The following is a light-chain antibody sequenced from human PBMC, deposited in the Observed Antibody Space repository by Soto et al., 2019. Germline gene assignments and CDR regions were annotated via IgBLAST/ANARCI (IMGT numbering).Light chain of an antibody. J-gene: IGKJ1*01. Sequence: DIQMTQSPSSLSASVGDRVTITCRASQGISNYLAWYQQKPGKVPKLLISAASTLQSGVPSRFSGSGSGTEFTLTISSLQPGDVATYFCQKYNNGLWTFGQGTKVEIK. CDR1: QGISNY. CDR2: AAS. CDR3: QKYNNGLWT. V-gene: IGKV1-27*01.